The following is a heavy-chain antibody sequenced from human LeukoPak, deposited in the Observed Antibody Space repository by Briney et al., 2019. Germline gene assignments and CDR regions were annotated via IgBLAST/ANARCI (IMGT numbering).Heavy chain of an antibody. J-gene: IGHJ4*02. Sequence: GGSLRLSCAASGFTFSSYAMSWVRQAPGKGLEWVSAISGSGGSTYYADSVKGRFTISRDNSKNTLYLQMNSLRAEDTAVYYCAKVMTRTVVRGVPPSDYWGQGTLVTVSS. CDR1: GFTFSSYA. CDR2: ISGSGGST. V-gene: IGHV3-23*01. D-gene: IGHD3-10*01. CDR3: AKVMTRTVVRGVPPSDY.